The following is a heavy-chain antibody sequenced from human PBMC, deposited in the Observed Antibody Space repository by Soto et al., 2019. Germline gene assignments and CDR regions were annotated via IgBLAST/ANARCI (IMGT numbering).Heavy chain of an antibody. V-gene: IGHV1-69*01. J-gene: IGHJ4*02. CDR3: AREGYDYVWGSYRYTVSFFDY. Sequence: QVQLVQSGAEVKKPGSSVTVSCKASGGTFSSYAISWVRQAPGQGLEWMGGIIPIFGTANYAQKFQGRVTITADESTSTAYMELSSLRSEDTAVYYCAREGYDYVWGSYRYTVSFFDYWGQGTLVTVSS. CDR2: IIPIFGTA. CDR1: GGTFSSYA. D-gene: IGHD3-16*02.